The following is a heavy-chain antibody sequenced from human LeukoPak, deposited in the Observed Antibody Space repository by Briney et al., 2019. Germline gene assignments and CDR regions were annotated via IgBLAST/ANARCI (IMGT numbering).Heavy chain of an antibody. J-gene: IGHJ4*02. D-gene: IGHD3-22*01. CDR2: INTNSGGT. CDR3: AREASSGYDY. CDR1: GYTFTVYY. V-gene: IGHV1-2*02. Sequence: ASVKVSFKSSGYTFTVYYMHWMRQPPGPGNEWMGGINTNSGGTNYSQKFPGRVTKTRDTSISRAYMEVSRVRYDETAVYYCAREASSGYDYWGQGTLVTVSS.